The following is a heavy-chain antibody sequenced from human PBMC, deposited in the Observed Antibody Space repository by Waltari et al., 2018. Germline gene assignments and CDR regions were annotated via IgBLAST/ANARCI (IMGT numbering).Heavy chain of an antibody. Sequence: QLQLQESGPGLVKPSQTLSLTCTVSGDSISSGSYHWSWIRQPAGKGLEWIGRIYTRGSINYNPSRKSRVTMSIDTAGNHFSLKLSSVTAADTAVYYCARDLSPPNWFDPWGQGTLVTVSS. J-gene: IGHJ5*02. CDR1: GDSISSGSYH. CDR3: ARDLSPPNWFDP. D-gene: IGHD3-3*02. CDR2: IYTRGSI. V-gene: IGHV4-61*02.